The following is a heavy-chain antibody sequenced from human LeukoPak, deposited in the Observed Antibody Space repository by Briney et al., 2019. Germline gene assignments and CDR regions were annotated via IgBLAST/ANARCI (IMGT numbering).Heavy chain of an antibody. CDR1: GFTFSSYG. V-gene: IGHV3-30*02. D-gene: IGHD1-26*01. CDR3: AKDRIGRLSGTYDY. CDR2: IRYDGSNK. Sequence: GGSLRLSCAASGFTFSSYGMHWVRQAPGKGLEWVAFIRYDGSNKYYADSVKGRFTISRDNSKNTLYLQMNSLRAEDTAVYYCAKDRIGRLSGTYDYWGQGTLVTVSS. J-gene: IGHJ4*02.